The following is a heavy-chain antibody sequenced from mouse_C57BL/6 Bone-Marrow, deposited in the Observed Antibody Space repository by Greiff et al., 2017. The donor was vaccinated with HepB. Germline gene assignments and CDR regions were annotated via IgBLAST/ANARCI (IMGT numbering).Heavy chain of an antibody. CDR3: ARGYYYGSSPCFDY. D-gene: IGHD1-1*01. CDR2: IYPGSGST. Sequence: QVQLQQSGAELVKPGASVKMSCKASGYTFTSYWITWVKQRPGQGLEWIGDIYPGSGSTNYNEKFKSKATLTVDTSSSTAYMQLSSLTSEDSAVYYCARGYYYGSSPCFDYWGQGTTLTVSS. V-gene: IGHV1-55*01. CDR1: GYTFTSYW. J-gene: IGHJ2*01.